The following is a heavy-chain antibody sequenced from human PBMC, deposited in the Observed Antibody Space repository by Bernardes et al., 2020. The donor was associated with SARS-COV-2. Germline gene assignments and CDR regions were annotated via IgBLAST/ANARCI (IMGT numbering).Heavy chain of an antibody. D-gene: IGHD5-18*01. CDR1: GGSFSGYY. Sequence: SETLSLTCAVYGGSFSGYYWSWIRQPPGKGLEWIGEINHSGSTNYNPSLKSPVTISVDTSKNQFSLKLSSVTAADTAVYYCATNTAMVPDYYYYGMDVWAKGPRSPSP. V-gene: IGHV4-34*01. CDR3: ATNTAMVPDYYYYGMDV. J-gene: IGHJ6*02. CDR2: INHSGST.